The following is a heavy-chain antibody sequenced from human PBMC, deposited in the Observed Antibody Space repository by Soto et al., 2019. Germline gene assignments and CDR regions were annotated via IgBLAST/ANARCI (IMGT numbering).Heavy chain of an antibody. D-gene: IGHD3-3*01. J-gene: IGHJ6*03. CDR3: ARERATIFGVVITSRYYYYMDV. V-gene: IGHV3-66*01. CDR2: IYSGGST. CDR1: GFTVSSNY. Sequence: GGSLRLSCAASGFTVSSNYMSWVRQAPGKGLEWVSVIYSGGSTYYADSVKGRFTISRDNSKNTLYLQMNSLRAEDTAVYYCARERATIFGVVITSRYYYYMDVWGKGTTVTVSS.